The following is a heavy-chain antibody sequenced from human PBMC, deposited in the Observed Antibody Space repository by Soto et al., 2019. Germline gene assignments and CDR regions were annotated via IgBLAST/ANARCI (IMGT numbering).Heavy chain of an antibody. CDR2: ISAYNGNT. V-gene: IGHV1-18*01. D-gene: IGHD5-12*01. CDR1: GYTFTSYG. CDR3: ASLHSRGYSGYDYGSDDY. J-gene: IGHJ4*02. Sequence: QVQLVQSGAEVKKPGASVKVSCKASGYTFTSYGISWVRQAPAQGLEWMGWISAYNGNTNYAQKLQGRVTMTTDTSTSTAYMELRSLRSDDTAVYYCASLHSRGYSGYDYGSDDYWGQGTLVTVSS.